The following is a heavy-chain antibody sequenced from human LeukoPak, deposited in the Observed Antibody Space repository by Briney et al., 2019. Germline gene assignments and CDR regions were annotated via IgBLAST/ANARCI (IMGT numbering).Heavy chain of an antibody. CDR2: IYYSGST. CDR3: ARVRIAAAGTGYWFDP. CDR1: GGSISSYY. J-gene: IGHJ5*02. Sequence: SETLSLTCTVSGGSISSYYWSWIRQPPGKGLEWIGYIYYSGSTNYNPSLKSRVTISVDTSKNQFSLKLSSVTAADTAVYYCARVRIAAAGTGYWFDPWGQGTLVTVSS. D-gene: IGHD6-13*01. V-gene: IGHV4-59*01.